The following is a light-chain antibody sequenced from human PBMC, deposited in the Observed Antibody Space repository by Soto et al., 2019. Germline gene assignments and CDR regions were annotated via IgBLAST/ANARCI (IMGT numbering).Light chain of an antibody. CDR1: SSDVGSYKS. Sequence: QSALTQPASVSGSPGQTITISCTGTSSDVGSYKSVSWYQQHPGKAPKLLIYEDNNRASGVSNRFSGSKSGTTASLTLSGLQSEDEADYYCCSSAPGVTYVFGVGTKLTVL. CDR3: CSSAPGVTYV. CDR2: EDN. J-gene: IGLJ1*01. V-gene: IGLV2-14*01.